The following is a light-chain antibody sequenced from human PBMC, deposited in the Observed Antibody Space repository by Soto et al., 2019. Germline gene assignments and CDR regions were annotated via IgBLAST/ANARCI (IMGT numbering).Light chain of an antibody. CDR2: DAS. V-gene: IGLV2-11*01. J-gene: IGLJ3*02. CDR1: SSNVGDYNY. CDR3: CSYAADYSLV. Sequence: QSALTQPRSVSASPGQSVTISCTGTSSNVGDYNYVSWYQQNPGKAPKLMIYDASKRPSGVPDRFSGSKSGNAASLTISGLQAEDEADYYCCSYAADYSLVFGGGTKLTVL.